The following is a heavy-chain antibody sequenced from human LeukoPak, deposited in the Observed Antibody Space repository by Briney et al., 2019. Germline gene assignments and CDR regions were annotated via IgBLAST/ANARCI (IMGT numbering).Heavy chain of an antibody. Sequence: GGSLRLSCAASGFTFSSSAMSWVRQAPGKGLEWVSAISNNGGYTYYADSVQGRFTISRDNSKSTLCLQMNSLRAEDTAVYYCARGKYCSGGSCRFDYWGQGTLVTVSS. D-gene: IGHD2-15*01. J-gene: IGHJ4*02. CDR2: ISNNGGYT. CDR3: ARGKYCSGGSCRFDY. CDR1: GFTFSSSA. V-gene: IGHV3-23*01.